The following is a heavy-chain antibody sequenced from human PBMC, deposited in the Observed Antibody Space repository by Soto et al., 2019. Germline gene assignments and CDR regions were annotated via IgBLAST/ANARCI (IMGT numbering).Heavy chain of an antibody. J-gene: IGHJ5*02. CDR1: GYTFTTDG. CDR2: ISGYNGDT. V-gene: IGHV1-18*01. Sequence: QVQLVQSGGEVKKPGASVKVSCKTSGYTFTTDGISWVRQAPGQGLEWMGWISGYNGDTNYAQKLQGRVTMTTDTSTTTAYMERRSLRSDDTAMYYCARLVSYNWFDPWGQGTLVTVSS. CDR3: ARLVSYNWFDP.